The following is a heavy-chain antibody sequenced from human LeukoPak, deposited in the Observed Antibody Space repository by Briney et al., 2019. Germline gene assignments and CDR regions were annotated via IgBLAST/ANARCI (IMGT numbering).Heavy chain of an antibody. CDR3: ARQISDYYYYYIDV. V-gene: IGHV4-39*01. D-gene: IGHD3-10*01. J-gene: IGHJ6*03. CDR2: IYYSGTT. Sequence: SETLSHTCSVSGGSISSSNYYWGWIRQPPGKGLEWIGTIYYSGTTYYNPSLESRVTISEDMSKNQFSLTLRSVTAADTAVYYCARQISDYYYYYIDVWGKGTTVTVSS. CDR1: GGSISSSNYY.